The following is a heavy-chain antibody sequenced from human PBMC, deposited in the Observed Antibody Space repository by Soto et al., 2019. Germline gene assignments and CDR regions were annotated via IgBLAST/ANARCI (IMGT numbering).Heavy chain of an antibody. D-gene: IGHD5-18*01. Sequence: ASVKVSCKASGGTFSSYAISWVRQAPGQGLEWMGGIIPIFGTANYAQKFQGRVTITADESTSTAYMELSSLRSEDTAVYYCARGRGYSYGYSPLPYWGQGTLVTVSS. J-gene: IGHJ4*02. CDR1: GGTFSSYA. V-gene: IGHV1-69*13. CDR2: IIPIFGTA. CDR3: ARGRGYSYGYSPLPY.